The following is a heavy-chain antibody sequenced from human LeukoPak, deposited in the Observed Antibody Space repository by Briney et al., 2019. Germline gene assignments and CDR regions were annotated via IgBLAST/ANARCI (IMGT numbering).Heavy chain of an antibody. CDR2: INPNSGGT. J-gene: IGHJ4*02. CDR1: GYTFTGYY. CDR3: ARSLFLFDGDYVIYYFDY. Sequence: ASVKVSCKASGYTFTGYYMHCVRQAPGQGLVWMGWINPNSGGTNYAQKFQGRVTMTRDTSISTAYMELSRLRSDDTAVYYCARSLFLFDGDYVIYYFDYWGQGTLVTVSS. D-gene: IGHD4-17*01. V-gene: IGHV1-2*02.